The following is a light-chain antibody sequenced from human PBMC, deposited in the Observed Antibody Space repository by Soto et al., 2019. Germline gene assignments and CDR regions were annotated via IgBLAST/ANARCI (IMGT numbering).Light chain of an antibody. CDR2: EVN. CDR1: SSDIGGYNY. CDR3: SSYTTSSTLV. Sequence: QSALTQPASVSASPGQSITISCTGTSSDIGGYNYVSWYQQHPDKAPKLMIYEVNNRPSGVSDRFPGSKSGNTASLTISGLRPEDEADYYCSSYTTSSTLVFGTGTKVTVL. V-gene: IGLV2-14*01. J-gene: IGLJ1*01.